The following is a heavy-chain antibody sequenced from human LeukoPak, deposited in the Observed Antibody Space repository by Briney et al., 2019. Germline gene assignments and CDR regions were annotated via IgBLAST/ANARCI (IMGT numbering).Heavy chain of an antibody. V-gene: IGHV4-34*01. Sequence: SETLSLTCAVYGGSFSGYYWSCIRQPPGKGLEWIGEINHSGSTNYNPSLKSRVTISVDTSKNQFSLKLSSVTAADTAVYYCARNTLRRYSSSWYGGYDYWGQGTLVTVSS. J-gene: IGHJ4*02. D-gene: IGHD6-13*01. CDR2: INHSGST. CDR3: ARNTLRRYSSSWYGGYDY. CDR1: GGSFSGYY.